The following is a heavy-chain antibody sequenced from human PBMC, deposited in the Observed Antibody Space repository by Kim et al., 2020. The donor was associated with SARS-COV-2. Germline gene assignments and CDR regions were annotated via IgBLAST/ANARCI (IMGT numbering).Heavy chain of an antibody. CDR3: ARVKNDYGDYFDY. V-gene: IGHV4-39*01. CDR1: GGSISSSSYY. Sequence: SETLSLTCTVSGGSISSSSYYWGWIRQPPGKGLEWIGSIYYSGSTYYNPSLKSRVTISVDTSKNQFSLKLSSVTAADTAVYYCARVKNDYGDYFDYWGQGTLVTVSS. D-gene: IGHD4-17*01. CDR2: IYYSGST. J-gene: IGHJ4*02.